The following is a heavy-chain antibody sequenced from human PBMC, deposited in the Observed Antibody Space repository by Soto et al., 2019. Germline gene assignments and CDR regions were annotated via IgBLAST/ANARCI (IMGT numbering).Heavy chain of an antibody. D-gene: IGHD1-26*01. CDR2: ISYDGSNK. CDR1: RCTFSSYA. J-gene: IGHJ4*02. Sequence: PGGSLRRSCAASRCTFSSYAMHCVRQASRKGLEWVAVISYDGSNKYYADSVKGRFTISRDNSKNTLYLQMNSLRAEDTAVYYCARAMGSGSYHFDYWGQGTLVTVSS. CDR3: ARAMGSGSYHFDY. V-gene: IGHV3-30-3*01.